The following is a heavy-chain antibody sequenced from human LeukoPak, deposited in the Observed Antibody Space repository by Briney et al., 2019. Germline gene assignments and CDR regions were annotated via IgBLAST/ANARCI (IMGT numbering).Heavy chain of an antibody. CDR1: GFTFDDYG. CDR3: ATLPVEMATIFEERPFDX. CDR2: FNWNGGST. D-gene: IGHD5-24*01. J-gene: IGHJ4*02. V-gene: IGHV3-20*04. Sequence: GGSLRLSCAASGFTFDDYGMSWGRQAPGKGLGWVSGFNWNGGSTGYADSVKGRFTISRDNSKNTLYLQMNSLRAEDTAVYYCATLPVEMATIFEERPFDXXXQGXLVTV.